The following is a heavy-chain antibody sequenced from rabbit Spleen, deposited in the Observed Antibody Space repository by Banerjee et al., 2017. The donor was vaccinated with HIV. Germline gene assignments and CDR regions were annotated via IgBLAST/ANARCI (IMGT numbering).Heavy chain of an antibody. CDR1: GFDFSNYG. D-gene: IGHD4-1*01. CDR3: VREVAAKFSL. V-gene: IGHV1S47*01. Sequence: VESGGGLVQPGGSLKLSCKASGFDFSNYGVSWVRQAPGKGLEWIGYIDPIFGITYFANWVNGRFTISSHNAQNTLFLQLNSLTAADTATYFCVREVAAKFSLWGPGTLVTVS. CDR2: IDPIFGIT. J-gene: IGHJ4*01.